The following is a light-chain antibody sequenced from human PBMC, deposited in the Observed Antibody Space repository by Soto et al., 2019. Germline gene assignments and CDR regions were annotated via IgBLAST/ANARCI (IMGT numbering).Light chain of an antibody. Sequence: AIQMTQSPSSLSSSVGDRVTITCQASHDIGSYLAWYQQKPGKAPKLLIYAASTLQSGVPSRFSGSGSGTDFTLTISCLQSEDFATYYCQQYYSYPLTFGGGTKVDIK. CDR3: QQYYSYPLT. CDR2: AAS. CDR1: HDIGSY. V-gene: IGKV1-8*01. J-gene: IGKJ4*01.